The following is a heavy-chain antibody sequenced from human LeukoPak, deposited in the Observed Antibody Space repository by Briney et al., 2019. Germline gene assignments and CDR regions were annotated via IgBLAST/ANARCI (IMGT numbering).Heavy chain of an antibody. CDR3: ARDQGGIWPGYYFDY. J-gene: IGHJ4*02. Sequence: GRSLRLSCAASGFTFDDYAMHWVRQAPGKGLEWVSGISWNSGSIGYADSVKGRFTISRDNAKNSLYLQMNSLRAEDTALYYCARDQGGIWPGYYFDYWGQGTLVTVSS. V-gene: IGHV3-9*01. CDR1: GFTFDDYA. D-gene: IGHD6-13*01. CDR2: ISWNSGSI.